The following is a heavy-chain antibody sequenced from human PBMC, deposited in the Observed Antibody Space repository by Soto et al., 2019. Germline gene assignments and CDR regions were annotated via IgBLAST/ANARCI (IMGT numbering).Heavy chain of an antibody. J-gene: IGHJ4*02. CDR3: AKDYSYDSSGVLDY. Sequence: EVQLLESGGGLIQPGGSLRLSCAASEFTFKSYAMSWVLQAPGEGLGWVSALSYIGDSTYYEDSVQGRFTITRDNSKNTLCLQMDSLRPEDTTVYCCAKDYSYDSSGVLDYWGQGTLVTVSS. CDR2: LSYIGDST. CDR1: EFTFKSYA. D-gene: IGHD3-22*01. V-gene: IGHV3-23*01.